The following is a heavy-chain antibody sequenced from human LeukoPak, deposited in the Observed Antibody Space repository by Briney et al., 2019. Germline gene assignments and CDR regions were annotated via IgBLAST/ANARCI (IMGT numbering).Heavy chain of an antibody. V-gene: IGHV3-21*01. CDR3: ARVPWFGELKDQKEYFYYMDV. J-gene: IGHJ6*03. D-gene: IGHD3-10*01. Sequence: PGGSLRLSCEASGFTFSSYDMHWVRQAPGKGLEWVSSISSSSSYIYYTDSVKGRFTISRDNVKNSLYLHMNSLRAEDTAVYYCARVPWFGELKDQKEYFYYMDVWGKGTTVTISS. CDR1: GFTFSSYD. CDR2: ISSSSSYI.